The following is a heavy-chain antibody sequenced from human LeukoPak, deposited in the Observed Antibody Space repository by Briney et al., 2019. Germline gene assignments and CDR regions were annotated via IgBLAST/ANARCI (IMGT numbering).Heavy chain of an antibody. CDR1: GFTFSSYG. CDR3: GRGYYGDYGYGMDV. Sequence: GGSLRRSCAASGFTFSSYGIHWVRQAPGKGLEWVAVIWYDGSNKYYADSVKGRFTISRDNSKNTLYLQMNSLRAEDTAVYYCGRGYYGDYGYGMDVWGQGATVTVSS. J-gene: IGHJ6*02. D-gene: IGHD4-17*01. V-gene: IGHV3-33*01. CDR2: IWYDGSNK.